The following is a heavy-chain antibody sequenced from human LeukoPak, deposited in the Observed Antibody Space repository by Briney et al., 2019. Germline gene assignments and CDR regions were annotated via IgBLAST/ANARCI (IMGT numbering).Heavy chain of an antibody. J-gene: IGHJ4*02. V-gene: IGHV1-2*02. CDR3: ARGSLRFGYGSGSYPVDY. CDR1: GYTFTGYY. Sequence: GASVKVSCKVSGYTFTGYYMHWVRQAPGQGLGWMGWINPNSGGTNYAQKFQGRVTMTRDTSISTAYMELSRLRSDDTAVYYCARGSLRFGYGSGSYPVDYWGQGTLVTVSS. CDR2: INPNSGGT. D-gene: IGHD3-10*01.